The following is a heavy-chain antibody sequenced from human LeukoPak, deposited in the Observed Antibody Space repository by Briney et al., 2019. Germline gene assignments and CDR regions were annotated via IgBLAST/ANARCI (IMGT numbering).Heavy chain of an antibody. D-gene: IGHD3-3*01. CDR1: GFTVSSNY. Sequence: GGSLRLSCAASGFTVSSNYMSWVRQAPGKGLEWVSAISGSGGSTYYADSVKGRFTISRDNSKNTLYLQMNSLRAEDTAVYYCAKAFFWSGPTYFDYWGQGTLVTVSS. CDR3: AKAFFWSGPTYFDY. CDR2: ISGSGGST. V-gene: IGHV3-23*01. J-gene: IGHJ4*02.